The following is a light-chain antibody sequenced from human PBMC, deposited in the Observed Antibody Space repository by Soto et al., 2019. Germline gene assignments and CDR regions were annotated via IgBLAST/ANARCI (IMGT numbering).Light chain of an antibody. Sequence: QSVLTQPASVSGSPGQSITISCTGTSSDVGGYNYVSWYQQHPGKAPKLMIYDVSNRPSGVSNRFSGSKSGNTASLTISGLQADDEADYYCSSYTSSSTPVVVFGGGTKLTV. CDR2: DVS. V-gene: IGLV2-14*01. CDR3: SSYTSSSTPVVV. CDR1: SSDVGGYNY. J-gene: IGLJ2*01.